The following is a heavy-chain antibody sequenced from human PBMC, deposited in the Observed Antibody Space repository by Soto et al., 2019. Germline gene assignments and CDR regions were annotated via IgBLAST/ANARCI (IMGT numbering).Heavy chain of an antibody. Sequence: VQLMQSGAEVKKPGSSVKVSCKASGGTFSSHSINWVRQAPGQGLEWMGGVISLFGTANYAHNFKGRVTVTAAPSTSTGYMELDSLRSDDTAVAYCAREVGYGDFSAALLDWGQGTLVTVSS. V-gene: IGHV1-69*01. CDR3: AREVGYGDFSAALLD. CDR1: GGTFSSHS. D-gene: IGHD4-17*01. J-gene: IGHJ4*02. CDR2: VISLFGTA.